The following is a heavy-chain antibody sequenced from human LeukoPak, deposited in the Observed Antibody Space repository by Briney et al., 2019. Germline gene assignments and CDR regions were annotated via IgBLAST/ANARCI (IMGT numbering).Heavy chain of an antibody. CDR2: IYTSGST. D-gene: IGHD2-2*01. V-gene: IGHV4-61*02. CDR3: ARAPDARIVVVPAAIGPWFDP. Sequence: SETLSLTCTVSGGSISSGSYYWSWIRQLAGKGLEWIGRIYTSGSTNYNPSLKSRVTISVDTSKNQFSLKLSSVTAADTAVYYCARAPDARIVVVPAAIGPWFDPWGQGTLVTVS. J-gene: IGHJ5*02. CDR1: GGSISSGSYY.